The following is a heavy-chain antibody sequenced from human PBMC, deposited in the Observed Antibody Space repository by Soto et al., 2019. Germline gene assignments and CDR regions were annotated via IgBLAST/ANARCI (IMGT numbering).Heavy chain of an antibody. CDR2: INPNSGDT. Sequence: ASVKVSCKPSGFTFSGFYLHWVRQAPGQGLEWMGWINPNSGDTNYTQKFQGWVTMTRDKSISTAYMELSRLRSDDTAVYYCATSRISIAVAGETEYYFDYWGQGTPVTVSS. D-gene: IGHD6-19*01. CDR3: ATSRISIAVAGETEYYFDY. J-gene: IGHJ4*02. CDR1: GFTFSGFY. V-gene: IGHV1-2*04.